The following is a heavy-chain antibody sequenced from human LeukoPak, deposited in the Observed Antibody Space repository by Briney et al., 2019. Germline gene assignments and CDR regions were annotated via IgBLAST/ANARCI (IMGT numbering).Heavy chain of an antibody. J-gene: IGHJ4*02. V-gene: IGHV4-39*01. CDR1: GGSISSSSYY. D-gene: IGHD2-15*01. CDR3: ARQGYCSGGSCYSYVDY. CDR2: IYYSGST. Sequence: SETLSLTCTVSGGSISSSSYYWGWIRQPPGKGLDWIGSIYYSGSTYYNPSLKSRVTISVDTSKNQFSLKLSSVTAADTAVYYCARQGYCSGGSCYSYVDYWGQGTLVTVSS.